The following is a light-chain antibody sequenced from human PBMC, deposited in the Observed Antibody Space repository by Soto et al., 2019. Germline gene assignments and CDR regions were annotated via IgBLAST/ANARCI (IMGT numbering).Light chain of an antibody. V-gene: IGKV1-5*03. CDR1: QSVSNW. CDR2: EGS. Sequence: DIQMTQSPSALSASVGDRVTITCRASQSVSNWLAWYRQKPGEAPKLRIYEGSTLESGVPSRCSGSGSGTEFTLTISSLQHDYFASFYCQQYDTYSRTFGQGNKV. CDR3: QQYDTYSRT. J-gene: IGKJ1*01.